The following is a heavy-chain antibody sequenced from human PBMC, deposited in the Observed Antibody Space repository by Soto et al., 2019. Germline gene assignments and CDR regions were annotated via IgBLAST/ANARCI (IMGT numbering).Heavy chain of an antibody. J-gene: IGHJ5*02. CDR1: GGTFSSYA. CDR2: IIPIFGTA. D-gene: IGHD5-12*01. Sequence: SVKVSCKVSGGTFSSYAISWVRQAPGQGLEWMGGIIPIFGTANYAQKFQGRVTITADESTSTAYMELSSLRSEDTAVYYCARALRRDGYTPGWFDPWGQGTLVTVSS. CDR3: ARALRRDGYTPGWFDP. V-gene: IGHV1-69*13.